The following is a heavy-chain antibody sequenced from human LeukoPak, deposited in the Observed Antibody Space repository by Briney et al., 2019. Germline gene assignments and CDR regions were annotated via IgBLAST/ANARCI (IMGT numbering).Heavy chain of an antibody. CDR1: GFTFSSFG. V-gene: IGHV3-21*01. CDR3: ASSIVVVTARYNWFDP. J-gene: IGHJ5*02. Sequence: KAGGSLRLSCAVSGFTFSSFGMNWVRQAPGKGLECVSSISSSGNYIYYADSVKGRFTISRDNAKNSLYLQMNSLRAEDTAVYYCASSIVVVTARYNWFDPWGQGTLVTVSS. CDR2: ISSSGNYI. D-gene: IGHD2-21*02.